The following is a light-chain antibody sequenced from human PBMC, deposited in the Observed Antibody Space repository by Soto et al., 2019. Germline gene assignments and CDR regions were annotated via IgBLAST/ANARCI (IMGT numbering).Light chain of an antibody. CDR2: DAS. CDR3: QQYSKWPWT. J-gene: IGKJ1*01. Sequence: EIVMTQSPATLSMSPGERATLSCRASQSVSTNLAWHQQKPGQAPRLLIFDASASATGIPDRFSGSGSGTQFTLTISSLQSEDFAVDDCQQYSKWPWTFGQGTKVE. CDR1: QSVSTN. V-gene: IGKV3-15*01.